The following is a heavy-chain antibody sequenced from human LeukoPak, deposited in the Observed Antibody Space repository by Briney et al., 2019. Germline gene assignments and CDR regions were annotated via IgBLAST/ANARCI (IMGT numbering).Heavy chain of an antibody. V-gene: IGHV3-74*01. CDR1: GFTFSSYW. J-gene: IGHJ4*02. CDR2: INSDESST. Sequence: GGSLRLSCAASGFTFSSYWMHWVRQAPGKGLVWVSRINSDESSTSYADSVKGRFTISRDNAKNTLYLQMNSLRAEDTAVYYCARVPKGWFGESRYYFDYWGQGTLVTVSS. CDR3: ARVPKGWFGESRYYFDY. D-gene: IGHD3-10*01.